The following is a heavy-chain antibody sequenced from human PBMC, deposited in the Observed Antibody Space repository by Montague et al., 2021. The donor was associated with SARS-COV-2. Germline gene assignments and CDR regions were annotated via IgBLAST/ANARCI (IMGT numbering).Heavy chain of an antibody. D-gene: IGHD3-10*01. CDR1: GGSISSSSYY. J-gene: IGHJ4*02. Sequence: SETLSLTCTVSGGSISSSSYYWGWIRQPPGKGLEWIGTFYYSGSTYYNPSLKSRVTMSVDTSKNQFSLKLSSVTAADTAVYYCARGARQGYGFRLGSFDSWGQGTMVTVSS. V-gene: IGHV4-39*07. CDR2: FYYSGST. CDR3: ARGARQGYGFRLGSFDS.